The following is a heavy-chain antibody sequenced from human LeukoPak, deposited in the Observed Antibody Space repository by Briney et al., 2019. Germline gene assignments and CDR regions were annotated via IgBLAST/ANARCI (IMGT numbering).Heavy chain of an antibody. D-gene: IGHD6-13*01. J-gene: IGHJ4*02. CDR3: ARAIAAAGYFDY. CDR1: GGTFISYA. V-gene: IGHV1-69*05. CDR2: TIPIFGTA. Sequence: SVKVSCKASGGTFISYAISWVRRAPGQGLEWMGRTIPIFGTANYAQKFQGRVTITTDESTSTAYMELSSLRSEDTAVYYCARAIAAAGYFDYWGQGTLVTVSS.